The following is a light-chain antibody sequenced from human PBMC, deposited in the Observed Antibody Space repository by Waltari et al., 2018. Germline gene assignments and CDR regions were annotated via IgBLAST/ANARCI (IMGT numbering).Light chain of an antibody. V-gene: IGKV1-5*03. J-gene: IGKJ1*01. Sequence: DIQMAQSPPTLSASVGDRVTITCRASQSVSSRLAWYQQKPGKAPNLLIDKASALETGVPSRFSGSGSATEFTLTISGLQPDDFATYFCQQYGSFPWTFGQGTKVEIK. CDR3: QQYGSFPWT. CDR1: QSVSSR. CDR2: KAS.